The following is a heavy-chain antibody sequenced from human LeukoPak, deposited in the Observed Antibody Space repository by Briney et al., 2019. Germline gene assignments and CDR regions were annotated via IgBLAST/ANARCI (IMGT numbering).Heavy chain of an antibody. D-gene: IGHD6-13*01. CDR1: GFTFSSYS. CDR3: ARDPTRIAAAGTGFDY. V-gene: IGHV3-21*01. CDR2: ISSSSSYI. Sequence: GGSLRLSCAASGFTFSSYSMNWVRQAPGKGLEWVSSISSSSSYIYYAVSVKGRFTISRDNAKNSLYLQMNSLRAEDTAVYYCARDPTRIAAAGTGFDYWGQGTLVTVSS. J-gene: IGHJ4*02.